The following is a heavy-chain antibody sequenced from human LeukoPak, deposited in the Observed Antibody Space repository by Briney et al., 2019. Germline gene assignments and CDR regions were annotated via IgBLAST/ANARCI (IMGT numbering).Heavy chain of an antibody. CDR1: EFTFRSYA. CDR2: ISGSGGTGT. D-gene: IGHD1-26*01. V-gene: IGHV3-23*01. Sequence: GGSLRLSCAASEFTFRSYAMTWVRQAPGKGLEWVSTISGSGGTGTYYADSVKGRFTISRDNSKSTLYLPMNSLRAEDTAVYYCVKDRGGSPFYGMDVWGQGTTVTVSS. CDR3: VKDRGGSPFYGMDV. J-gene: IGHJ6*02.